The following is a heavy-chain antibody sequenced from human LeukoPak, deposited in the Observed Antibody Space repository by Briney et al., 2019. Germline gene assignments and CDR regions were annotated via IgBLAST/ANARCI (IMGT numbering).Heavy chain of an antibody. V-gene: IGHV3-7*01. CDR3: ARALIGRHRAASWYGWNP. J-gene: IGHJ5*02. CDR1: GFSFSSQW. D-gene: IGHD6-13*01. CDR2: INQGGTGK. Sequence: GGSLRLSCAASGFSFSSQWMSWVRQAPGKGLEWVAIINQGGTGKYYVDSVKGRFTISRDNAKNSLYLQMNSLRAEDTAVYYCARALIGRHRAASWYGWNPWGQGTLVTVSS.